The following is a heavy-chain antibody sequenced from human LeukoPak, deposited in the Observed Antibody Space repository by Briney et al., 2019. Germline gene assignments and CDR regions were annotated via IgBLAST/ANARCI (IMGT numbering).Heavy chain of an antibody. V-gene: IGHV4-39*01. CDR3: ARHAYNYGLDYFDP. Sequence: PSETLSLTCFVSGESINNRGSYWGWIRQTPGKGLQWIGSIYYSGGTYSNPSLKSRVRMSVDTSENHFSLELTSVTAADTAMYYCARHAYNYGLDYFDPWGQGTLVTVSS. CDR1: GESINNRGSY. CDR2: IYYSGGT. D-gene: IGHD5-24*01. J-gene: IGHJ5*02.